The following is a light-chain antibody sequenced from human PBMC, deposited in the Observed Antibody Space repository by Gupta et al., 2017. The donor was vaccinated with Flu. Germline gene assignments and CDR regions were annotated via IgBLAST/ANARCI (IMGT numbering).Light chain of an antibody. CDR1: SSDIGSYNY. V-gene: IGLV2-14*01. J-gene: IGLJ2*01. Sequence: SITISCTGTSSDIGSYNYVSWYQQHPGKAPKLLIYAVTNRPSGVSNRFSGSKSGDTASLTISVLQAEDEADYYCSSCTSSTTLVFGGGTKLTVL. CDR3: SSCTSSTTLV. CDR2: AVT.